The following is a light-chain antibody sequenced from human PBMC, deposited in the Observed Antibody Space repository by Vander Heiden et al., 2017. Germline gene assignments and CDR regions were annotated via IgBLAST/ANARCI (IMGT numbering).Light chain of an antibody. CDR3: QCCASGLNGAV. Sequence: QSVLTQPPPVSAAPGQWVTISCTGSSSNIGAGYDVHWYQQLPDTGTKRRIVVNGNRPSGVPDRFPCSKSGTSDSPAITGLQAEDEAEDDYQCCASGLNGAVFGGGTKLTVL. J-gene: IGLJ2*01. CDR2: VNG. CDR1: SSNIGAGYD. V-gene: IGLV1-40*01.